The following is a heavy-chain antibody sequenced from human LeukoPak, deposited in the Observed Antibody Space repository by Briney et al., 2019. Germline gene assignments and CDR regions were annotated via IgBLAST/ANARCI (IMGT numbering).Heavy chain of an antibody. V-gene: IGHV3-33*01. D-gene: IGHD4-17*01. J-gene: IGHJ6*02. CDR2: IWYDGSNK. CDR1: GFTFSSYG. CDR3: ARGPDYGDYPDYYYYGMDV. Sequence: GGSLRLSCAASGFTFSSYGMNWVRQAPGKGLEWVAVIWYDGSNKYYADSVKGRFTISRDNSKNTLYLQMNSLRAEDTAVYYCARGPDYGDYPDYYYYGMDVWGQGTTVTVSS.